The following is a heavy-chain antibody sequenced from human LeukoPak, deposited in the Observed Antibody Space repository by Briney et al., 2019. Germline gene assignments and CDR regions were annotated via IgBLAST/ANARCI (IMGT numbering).Heavy chain of an antibody. Sequence: GGSLRLSCAASGFTFSSYSMNWVRQAPGKGLEWVSSISSSSSYIYYADSVKGRFTISRDNAKNSLYLQMNSLRAEDTAVYYCARWQGGYRTLHYFDYWGQGTLVTVSS. CDR3: ARWQGGYRTLHYFDY. J-gene: IGHJ4*02. V-gene: IGHV3-21*01. CDR1: GFTFSSYS. D-gene: IGHD5-12*01. CDR2: ISSSSSYI.